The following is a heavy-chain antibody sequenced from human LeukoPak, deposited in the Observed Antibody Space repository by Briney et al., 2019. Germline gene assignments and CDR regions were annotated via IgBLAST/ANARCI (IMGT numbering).Heavy chain of an antibody. J-gene: IGHJ6*02. D-gene: IGHD2-2*01. V-gene: IGHV3-33*01. Sequence: GRSLRLSCAASGFTFSSYGMHWVRQAPGKGLEWVAVIWYDGTNKYYADSVKGRFTISRDNSKNTLFLQMNSLRAEDTAVYYCARVGGYCSSTSCYGYYYYGMDVWGQGTTVTVSS. CDR3: ARVGGYCSSTSCYGYYYYGMDV. CDR2: IWYDGTNK. CDR1: GFTFSSYG.